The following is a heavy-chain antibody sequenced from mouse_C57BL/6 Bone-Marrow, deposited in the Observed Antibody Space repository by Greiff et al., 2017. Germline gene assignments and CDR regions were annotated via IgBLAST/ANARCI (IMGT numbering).Heavy chain of an antibody. D-gene: IGHD2-3*01. CDR3: ARADGYFAY. J-gene: IGHJ3*01. V-gene: IGHV1-18*01. CDR2: INPNNGGT. CDR1: GYTFTDYN. Sequence: VQLKESGPELVKPGASVKIPCKASGYTFTDYNMDWVKQSHGKSLEWIGDINPNNGGTIYNQKFKGKATLPVDKSSSTAYMELRSLTSEDTAVYYCARADGYFAYWGQGTLVTVSA.